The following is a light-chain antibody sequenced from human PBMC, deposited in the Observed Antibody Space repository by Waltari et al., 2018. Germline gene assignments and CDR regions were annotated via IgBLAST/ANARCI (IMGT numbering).Light chain of an antibody. V-gene: IGKV1-5*03. CDR3: QQCDDWPST. CDR1: QNIITW. Sequence: DIQMTQAPSTLSVSVGDRVTITCRASQNIITWLAWYQQKPGEPPRLLVHTASSLETGAPSRVSGSGSGTTFTLTINSLKPDDLATYYCQQCDDWPSTFGQGTKLEIK. CDR2: TAS. J-gene: IGKJ2*01.